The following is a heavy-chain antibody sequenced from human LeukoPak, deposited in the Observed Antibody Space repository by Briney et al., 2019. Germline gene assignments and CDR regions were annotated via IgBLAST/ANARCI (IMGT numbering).Heavy chain of an antibody. D-gene: IGHD3-22*01. J-gene: IGHJ6*03. V-gene: IGHV1-18*01. CDR1: GYTFTSYG. CDR2: ISAYNGNT. Sequence: ASVKVSCKASGYTFTSYGISWVRQAPGQGLEWMGWISAYNGNTNYAQKLQGRVTMTTDTSTSTAYMELRSLRSDDTAVYYCARVVIGYYYYYMDVWDKGTTVTVSS. CDR3: ARVVIGYYYYYMDV.